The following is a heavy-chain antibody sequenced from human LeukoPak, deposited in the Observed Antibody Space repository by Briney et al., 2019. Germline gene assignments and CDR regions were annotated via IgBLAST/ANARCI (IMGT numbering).Heavy chain of an antibody. Sequence: ASVKVSCKASGYTFTGYYMHWVRQAPGQGLEWMGWINPNSGGTNYAQKFQGGVTMTRDTSISTAYMELSRLRSDDTAVYYCARDMVSSKTGDVVVVPAANLDYWGQGTLVTVSS. CDR1: GYTFTGYY. CDR2: INPNSGGT. V-gene: IGHV1-2*02. J-gene: IGHJ4*02. D-gene: IGHD2-2*01. CDR3: ARDMVSSKTGDVVVVPAANLDY.